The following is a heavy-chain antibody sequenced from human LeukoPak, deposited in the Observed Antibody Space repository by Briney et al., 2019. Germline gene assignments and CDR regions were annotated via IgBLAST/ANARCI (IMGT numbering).Heavy chain of an antibody. D-gene: IGHD1-26*01. CDR2: IKTKIDGETA. V-gene: IGHV3-15*01. Sequence: GGSLRLSCAASGFTFSSYAMSWVRQAPGKGLEWVGRIKTKIDGETADYAAPVKGRFTISRDDSKNTLYLQMRSLTAEDSAVYYCSTERNWELLRPYGMDIWGQGTTVTVSS. CDR3: STERNWELLRPYGMDI. CDR1: GFTFSSYA. J-gene: IGHJ6*02.